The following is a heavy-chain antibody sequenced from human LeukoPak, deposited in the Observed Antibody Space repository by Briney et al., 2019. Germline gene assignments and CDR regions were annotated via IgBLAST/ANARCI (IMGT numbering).Heavy chain of an antibody. J-gene: IGHJ4*02. CDR1: GFTFSSYG. Sequence: AGGSLRLSCAASGFTFSSYGMHWVRQAPGKGLEWVAVIWYDGSNKYYADSVKGRFTISRDNSKNTLYLQMNSLRAEDTAVYYCARDGSYDYGDYVPFDYWGQGTLVTVSS. V-gene: IGHV3-33*01. CDR3: ARDGSYDYGDYVPFDY. CDR2: IWYDGSNK. D-gene: IGHD4-17*01.